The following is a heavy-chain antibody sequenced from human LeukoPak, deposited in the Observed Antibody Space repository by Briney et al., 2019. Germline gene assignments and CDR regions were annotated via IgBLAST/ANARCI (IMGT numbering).Heavy chain of an antibody. D-gene: IGHD2-15*01. CDR3: AKAPVTSCSGAFCYPFDY. CDR2: MSSSDDGR. CDR1: GFTFSNYN. Sequence: GGSLRLSCAASGFTFSNYNMNWVRQAPGKGLEWVSAMSSSDDGRYYAASVRGRFTISRDTSRSTLYLQMNSLRAEDAAVYYCAKAPVTSCSGAFCYPFDYWGQGTLVTVSS. V-gene: IGHV3-23*01. J-gene: IGHJ4*02.